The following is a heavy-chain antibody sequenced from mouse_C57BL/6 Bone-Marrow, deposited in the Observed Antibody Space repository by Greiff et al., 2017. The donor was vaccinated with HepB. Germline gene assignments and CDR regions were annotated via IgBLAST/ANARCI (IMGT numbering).Heavy chain of an antibody. CDR2: IDPETGGT. CDR3: TREGYYFDY. V-gene: IGHV1-15*01. Sequence: VQLQHSGAELVRPGASVTLSCKASGYTFTDYEMHWVKQTPVHGLEWIGAIDPETGGTAYNQKFKGKAILTADKSSSTAYMELRSLTSEDSAVYYCTREGYYFDYWGQGTTPTVSS. J-gene: IGHJ2*01. CDR1: GYTFTDYE.